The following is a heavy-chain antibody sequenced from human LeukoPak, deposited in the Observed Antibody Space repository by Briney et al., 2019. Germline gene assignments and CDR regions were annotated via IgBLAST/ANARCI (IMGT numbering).Heavy chain of an antibody. CDR1: GGSISSYY. J-gene: IGHJ4*02. CDR3: ARVAHPRKYCSGGSCYSSDY. D-gene: IGHD2-15*01. Sequence: PSETLSLTCTVSGGSISSYYWSWIRQPPGKGLEWIGYIYYSGSTNYNPSLKSRVTISVDTSKNQFSLKLSSVTAADTAVYYCARVAHPRKYCSGGSCYSSDYWGQGTLVTVSS. CDR2: IYYSGST. V-gene: IGHV4-59*01.